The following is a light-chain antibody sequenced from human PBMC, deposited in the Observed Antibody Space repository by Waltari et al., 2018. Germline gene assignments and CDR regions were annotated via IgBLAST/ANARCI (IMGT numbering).Light chain of an antibody. Sequence: DIQMTQSPSSLSASVGDSVTITCQASRDISDYLNWYHHRPGTSPKVLIYDASKLETGVPSRCRGSGIGTHFTFVITSLQPEDVGTYYCQHFENLPITFGQGTRL. CDR1: RDISDY. V-gene: IGKV1-33*01. CDR3: QHFENLPIT. J-gene: IGKJ5*01. CDR2: DAS.